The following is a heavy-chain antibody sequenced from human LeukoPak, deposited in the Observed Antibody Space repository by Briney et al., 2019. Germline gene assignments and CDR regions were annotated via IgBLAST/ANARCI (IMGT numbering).Heavy chain of an antibody. J-gene: IGHJ4*02. CDR1: GFNFSTYW. CDR3: ARDPPGLEVAGYDY. Sequence: PGGSLRLSCAVSGFNFSTYWTSWVRQAPGKGLEWVANMNQDGSEKYYVDSLKGRFTISRDNAMNSLYLQMNSLRAEDTAVYYCARDPPGLEVAGYDYWGQGTLVTVSS. CDR2: MNQDGSEK. D-gene: IGHD6-19*01. V-gene: IGHV3-7*01.